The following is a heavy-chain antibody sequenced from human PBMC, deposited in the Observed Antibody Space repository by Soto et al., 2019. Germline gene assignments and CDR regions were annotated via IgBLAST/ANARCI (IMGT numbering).Heavy chain of an antibody. Sequence: ASVKVSCKVSGYTLTELSMHWVLQAPGEGLEWMGGFDPEDGETIYAQKFQGRVTMTEDTSTDTAYMELSSLRAEDTAVYYCAKGSWGPPHHLVATWFLFDYWGQGTLVTVSS. CDR1: GYTLTELS. D-gene: IGHD5-12*01. V-gene: IGHV1-24*01. J-gene: IGHJ4*02. CDR2: FDPEDGET. CDR3: AKGSWGPPHHLVATWFLFDY.